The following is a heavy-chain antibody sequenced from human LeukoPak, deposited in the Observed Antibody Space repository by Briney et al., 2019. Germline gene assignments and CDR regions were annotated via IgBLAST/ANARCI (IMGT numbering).Heavy chain of an antibody. Sequence: SETLSLTCTVSGGSISSSSYYWGWIRQPPGKGLEWIGSIYYSGSTYYNPSLKSRVTISVDTSKNQFSLKLSSVTAADTAVYYCAKDHGSGSYYNSDYFDYWGQGTLVTVSS. V-gene: IGHV4-39*07. CDR1: GGSISSSSYY. CDR3: AKDHGSGSYYNSDYFDY. J-gene: IGHJ4*02. CDR2: IYYSGST. D-gene: IGHD3-10*01.